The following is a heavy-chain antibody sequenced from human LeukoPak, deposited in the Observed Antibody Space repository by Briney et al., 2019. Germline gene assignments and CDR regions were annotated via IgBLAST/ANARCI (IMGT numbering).Heavy chain of an antibody. CDR2: ISSSGSTI. V-gene: IGHV3-48*03. CDR3: ARGHHYYDSSAYYY. J-gene: IGHJ4*02. Sequence: GGSLRLSCAASGFTFSSYEMNWVRQAPGKGLEWVSYISSSGSTIYYADSVRGRFTISRDNAKSSLYLQMNSLRAEDTAVYYCARGHHYYDSSAYYYWGQGTLVTVSS. CDR1: GFTFSSYE. D-gene: IGHD3-22*01.